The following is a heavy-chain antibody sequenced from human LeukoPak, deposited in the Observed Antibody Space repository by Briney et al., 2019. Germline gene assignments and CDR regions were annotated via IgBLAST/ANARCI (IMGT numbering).Heavy chain of an antibody. CDR2: IYTSGST. V-gene: IGHV4-61*02. CDR3: ARELIKAGYNYYYYYMDV. J-gene: IGHJ6*03. CDR1: GGSISSGSYY. D-gene: IGHD5-24*01. Sequence: SETLSLTCTASGGSISSGSYYWSWIRQPAGKGLEWIGRIYTSGSTKYNPSLNSRVTISLDTSNNQFSLKLSSVTAADTAMYYCARELIKAGYNYYYYYMDVWGKGTTVTVSS.